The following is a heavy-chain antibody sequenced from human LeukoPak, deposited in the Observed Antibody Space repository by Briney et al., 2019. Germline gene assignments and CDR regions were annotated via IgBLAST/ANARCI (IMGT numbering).Heavy chain of an antibody. V-gene: IGHV1-18*01. CDR1: GYTFTSYG. Sequence: ASVKVSCKASGYTFTSYGISWVRQAPGQGVEWMGWISAYKGNTNFAQKLQGRVTMTTHTSTSTAYMDLRSLRSDDTAVYYCARDQAATNTQVRFCLDWGQGTLVTVSS. D-gene: IGHD3-9*01. CDR3: ARDQAATNTQVRFCLD. J-gene: IGHJ4*02. CDR2: ISAYKGNT.